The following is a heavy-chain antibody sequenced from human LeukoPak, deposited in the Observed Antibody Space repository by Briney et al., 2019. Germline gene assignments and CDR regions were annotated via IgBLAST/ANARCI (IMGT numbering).Heavy chain of an antibody. J-gene: IGHJ5*02. V-gene: IGHV1-18*01. CDR1: GYTFSSYG. D-gene: IGHD6-19*01. Sequence: ASVEVSCKASGYTFSSYGISWVRQAPGQGLEWMGWISAYNGDTKYAQKFQGRVTMTTDTSTSTAYMELRSLRSDDTAVYYCANSIAVAGSWFDPWGHGTLVTVSS. CDR2: ISAYNGDT. CDR3: ANSIAVAGSWFDP.